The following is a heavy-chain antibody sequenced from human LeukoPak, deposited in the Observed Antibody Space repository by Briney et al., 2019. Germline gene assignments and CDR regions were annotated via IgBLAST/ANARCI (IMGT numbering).Heavy chain of an antibody. V-gene: IGHV4-59*12. CDR2: IYYSGST. CDR3: ARGPTTVTRAFDY. CDR1: GGSISSYY. Sequence: SETLSLTCTVSGGSISSYYWSWIRQPPGKGLEWIGYIYYSGSTNYNPSLKSRVTMSVDTSKNQFSLRLSSVTAADTAVYYCARGPTTVTRAFDYWGQGTLVTVSS. D-gene: IGHD4-17*01. J-gene: IGHJ4*02.